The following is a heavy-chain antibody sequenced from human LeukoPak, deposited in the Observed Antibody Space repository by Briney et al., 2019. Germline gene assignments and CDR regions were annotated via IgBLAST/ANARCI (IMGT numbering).Heavy chain of an antibody. D-gene: IGHD2-2*01. CDR3: AKSLTKITPATFDQ. J-gene: IGHJ4*02. CDR2: VSGGAGST. V-gene: IGHV3-23*01. CDR1: GFTFSSFA. Sequence: GGSLRLSCAASGFTFSSFAMSWVRQAPGKGLEWVAAVSGGAGSTYYADSVRGRSTISRDNSQNTLSLHMTSLRAEDTAIYYCAKSLTKITPATFDQWGQGTLVTASS.